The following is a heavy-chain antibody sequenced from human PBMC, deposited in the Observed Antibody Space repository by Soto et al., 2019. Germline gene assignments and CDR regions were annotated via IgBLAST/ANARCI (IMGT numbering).Heavy chain of an antibody. Sequence: QLQLQESGSGLVKPSQTLSLTCAVSGGSISSGGYSWSWIRQPPGKGLEWIGYIYHSGSTCYNPSLKSRDTISLDRSSNPFSRKLSSVTAADTAVYDCACGGEGYPFPYWGQGTVVTVSS. J-gene: IGHJ4*02. CDR1: GGSISSGGYS. CDR3: ACGGEGYPFPY. D-gene: IGHD3-16*01. CDR2: IYHSGST. V-gene: IGHV4-30-2*01.